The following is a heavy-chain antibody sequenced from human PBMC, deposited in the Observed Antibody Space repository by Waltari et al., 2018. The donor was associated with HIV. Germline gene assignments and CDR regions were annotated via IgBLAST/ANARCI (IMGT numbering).Heavy chain of an antibody. V-gene: IGHV1-3*01. J-gene: IGHJ4*02. CDR1: GYTFTSYA. Sequence: QVQLVQSGAEVKKPGASVKVSCKASGYTFTSYAMHWVRQAPGQRLEWMGWINAGNGNTKYSQKFQGRVTITRDTSASTAYMELSSLRSEDTAVYYCARARLRFLEWLSLFDYWGQGTLVTVSS. D-gene: IGHD3-3*01. CDR3: ARARLRFLEWLSLFDY. CDR2: INAGNGNT.